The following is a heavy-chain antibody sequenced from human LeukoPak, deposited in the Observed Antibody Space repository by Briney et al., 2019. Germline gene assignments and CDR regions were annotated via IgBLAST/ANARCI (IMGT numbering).Heavy chain of an antibody. Sequence: GGSLRLSCAASGFDFNDFAMTWVRQAPGKGLEWVSSMSGSGDTTEYAASVKGRFTISRDNAKKTLYLEMNSLSAEDTAVYYCARDEPTVTTGPPVGSWGQGTLVTVSS. CDR1: GFDFNDFA. CDR3: ARDEPTVTTGPPVGS. CDR2: MSGSGDTT. D-gene: IGHD4-17*01. V-gene: IGHV3-23*01. J-gene: IGHJ5*02.